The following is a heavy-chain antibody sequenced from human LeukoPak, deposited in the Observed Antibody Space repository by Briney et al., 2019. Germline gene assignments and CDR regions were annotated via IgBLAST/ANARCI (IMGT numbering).Heavy chain of an antibody. CDR2: ITSSSSYI. D-gene: IGHD1-26*01. V-gene: IGHV3-21*03. Sequence: TGQSLRLSCVAAGFTFNTYNMNWVRQAPGKGPEWVSSITSSSSYIYYADSVKGRFTISRDNAKSSLYLQMNSLRDEDTAVYYCARDPYSGNYGDYYYYYMDVWGKGTTVTISS. CDR1: GFTFNTYN. CDR3: ARDPYSGNYGDYYYYYMDV. J-gene: IGHJ6*03.